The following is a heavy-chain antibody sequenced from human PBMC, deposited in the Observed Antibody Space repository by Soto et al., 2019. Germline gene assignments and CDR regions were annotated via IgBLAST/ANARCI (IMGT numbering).Heavy chain of an antibody. Sequence: SETLSLTCAVSGGSISSGGYSWSWIRQPPGKGLEWIGYIYHSGSTYYNPSLKSRVTISVDRSKNQFSLKLSSVTAADTAVYYCASLGYFDYWGQGTRVTVSS. CDR2: IYHSGST. V-gene: IGHV4-30-2*01. CDR3: ASLGYFDY. J-gene: IGHJ4*02. CDR1: GGSISSGGYS. D-gene: IGHD7-27*01.